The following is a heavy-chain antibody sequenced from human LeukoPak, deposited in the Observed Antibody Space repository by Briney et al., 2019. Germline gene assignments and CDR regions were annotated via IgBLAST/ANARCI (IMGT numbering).Heavy chain of an antibody. CDR1: GFTVSSNY. D-gene: IGHD2-15*01. J-gene: IGHJ5*02. CDR3: ARDDGSPPWDWFDP. Sequence: GGSLRLSCAASGFTVSSNYMSWVRQAPGKGLEWVSVIYSGGSTYYADSVKGRFTISRDNAKNTLYLQMNSLRVEDTAVYYCARDDGSPPWDWFDPWGQGTLVTVSS. CDR2: IYSGGST. V-gene: IGHV3-66*01.